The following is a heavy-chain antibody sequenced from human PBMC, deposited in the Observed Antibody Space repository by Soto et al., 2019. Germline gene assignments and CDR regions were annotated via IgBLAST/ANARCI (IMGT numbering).Heavy chain of an antibody. Sequence: GESLKVSCXGSGYSFTSYWIGWVRQMPGKGLEWMGIIYPGESDTRYSPSFQGQVTISANKSISTAYLQWSSLKASDTAMYYCARRGSNGIYYYYGMDVWGQGTTVTVSS. V-gene: IGHV5-51*01. CDR2: IYPGESDT. J-gene: IGHJ6*02. D-gene: IGHD4-4*01. CDR3: ARRGSNGIYYYYGMDV. CDR1: GYSFTSYW.